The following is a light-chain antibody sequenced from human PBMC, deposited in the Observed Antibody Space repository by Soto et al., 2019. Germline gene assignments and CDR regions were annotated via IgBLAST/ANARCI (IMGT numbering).Light chain of an antibody. CDR3: QQYNDWPIT. J-gene: IGKJ5*01. Sequence: EIIMTQSPATLSVSPGERVTLSCRASQSVSDNVAWYQQRPGRSPRLLMHSASARAAGLPARFSGSGSGTEFSLSIHSLQSEDFAVYFCQQYNDWPITFGQGTRLETK. CDR2: SAS. CDR1: QSVSDN. V-gene: IGKV3-15*01.